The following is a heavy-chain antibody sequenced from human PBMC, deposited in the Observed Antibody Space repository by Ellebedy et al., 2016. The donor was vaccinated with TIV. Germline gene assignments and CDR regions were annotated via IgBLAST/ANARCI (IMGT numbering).Heavy chain of an antibody. D-gene: IGHD3-3*01. Sequence: GESLKISCKGSGYSFTSYWIGWVRQMPGKGLEWMGIIYPGDSDTRYRPSFQGQVTISADKSISAAYLQWSSLKASDTAMYYCARPLSPFDYYYGMDVWGQGTTVTVS. CDR3: ARPLSPFDYYYGMDV. V-gene: IGHV5-51*01. CDR1: GYSFTSYW. J-gene: IGHJ6*02. CDR2: IYPGDSDT.